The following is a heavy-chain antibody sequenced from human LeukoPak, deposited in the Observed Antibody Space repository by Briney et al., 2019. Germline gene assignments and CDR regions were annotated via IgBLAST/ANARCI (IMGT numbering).Heavy chain of an antibody. CDR2: ISYDGSNK. V-gene: IGHV3-30*03. CDR3: ARDRGDPLDYYMDV. J-gene: IGHJ6*03. Sequence: SGGSLRLSCAASGFTFSSYGMHWVRQAPGKGLEWVAVISYDGSNKYYADSVKGRFTISRDNSKNTLYLQMNSLRAEDTAVYYCARDRGDPLDYYMDVWGKGTTVTVSS. CDR1: GFTFSSYG. D-gene: IGHD3-10*01.